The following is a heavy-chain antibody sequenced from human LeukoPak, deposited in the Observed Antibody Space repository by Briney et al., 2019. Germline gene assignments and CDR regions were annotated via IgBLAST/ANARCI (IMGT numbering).Heavy chain of an antibody. D-gene: IGHD5-12*01. J-gene: IGHJ1*01. CDR2: INPNSGGT. V-gene: IGHV1-2*02. CDR3: ARDDGSGYDYIAEYFQH. CDR1: GYTFTGYY. Sequence: GASVKVSCKASGYTFTGYYMHWVRQAPGQGLEWMGWINPNSGGTNYAQKFQGRVTMTRDTSISTAYMELSRLRSDDTAVYYCARDDGSGYDYIAEYFQHWGQGTLVTVSS.